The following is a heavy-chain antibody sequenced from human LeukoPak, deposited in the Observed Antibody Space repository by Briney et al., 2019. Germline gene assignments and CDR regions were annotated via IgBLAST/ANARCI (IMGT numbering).Heavy chain of an antibody. J-gene: IGHJ6*02. D-gene: IGHD3-3*01. Sequence: SETLSLTGTVSGGSISSYYWSWIRQPPGKGLEWIGYIYYSGSTNYNPSLKSRVTISVDTSKNQFSLKLSSVTAADTAVYYCATPREWLSDPSYYYYYYGMDVWGQGTTVTVSS. CDR3: ATPREWLSDPSYYYYYYGMDV. V-gene: IGHV4-59*01. CDR1: GGSISSYY. CDR2: IYYSGST.